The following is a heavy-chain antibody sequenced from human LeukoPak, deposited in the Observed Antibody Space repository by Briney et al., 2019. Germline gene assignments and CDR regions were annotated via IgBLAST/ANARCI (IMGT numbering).Heavy chain of an antibody. J-gene: IGHJ4*02. CDR2: ISGSGGST. V-gene: IGHV3-23*01. D-gene: IGHD3-22*01. CDR1: GHTFSSYA. Sequence: PGGSLTLSCAPSGHTFSSYAMSWVRQAPGKALEWVSAISGSGGSTYYADSVKGRFTISRDNSKNTLYLQMNSLRAEATALYYCAKRPGIGYYDSSGYYYGDYWGQGTLVTVSS. CDR3: AKRPGIGYYDSSGYYYGDY.